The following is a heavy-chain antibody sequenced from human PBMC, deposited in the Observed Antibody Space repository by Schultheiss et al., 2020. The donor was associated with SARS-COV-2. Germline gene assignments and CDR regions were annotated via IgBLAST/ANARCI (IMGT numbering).Heavy chain of an antibody. J-gene: IGHJ4*02. D-gene: IGHD3-10*01. CDR2: INHSGSI. V-gene: IGHV4-34*10. CDR1: GGSFSGYY. CDR3: ARDRASRGVDY. Sequence: SETLSLTCAVYGGSFSGYYWSWIRQPPGKGLEWIGEINHSGSINYNPSLRSRVTILVDRSKNQFFLNLSTVTAADTAVYYCARDRASRGVDYWGQGTLVTVSS.